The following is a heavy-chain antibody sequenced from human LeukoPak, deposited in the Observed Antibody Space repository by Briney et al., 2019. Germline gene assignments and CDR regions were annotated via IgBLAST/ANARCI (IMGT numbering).Heavy chain of an antibody. CDR3: ARGLALGLTVTPKAFDY. D-gene: IGHD4-11*01. V-gene: IGHV3-48*01. CDR1: GFMFYSYS. J-gene: IGHJ4*02. Sequence: PGGSLRLSCVVSGFMFYSYSMNWVRQAPGKGLEWIAYISNSGSPIYYADSVKGRFTISREKDKSSLYLQMNSLAADDTAVYYCARGLALGLTVTPKAFDYWGQGTLVTVSS. CDR2: ISNSGSPI.